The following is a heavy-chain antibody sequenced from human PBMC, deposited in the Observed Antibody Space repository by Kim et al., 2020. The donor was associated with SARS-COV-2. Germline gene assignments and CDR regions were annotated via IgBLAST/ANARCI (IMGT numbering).Heavy chain of an antibody. V-gene: IGHV4-39*01. CDR1: GGSISRSHY. CDR2: IYYGGYT. D-gene: IGHD6-19*01. Sequence: EILSLTCTVSGGSISRSHYRGWIRQPPGKGLEWIGSIYYGGYTYYNPSLKSRVTISVDTSKNQFSLRLNSVSAADRAVYYCARTSRDWLADAFDVWGQGAMVTVSS. CDR3: ARTSRDWLADAFDV. J-gene: IGHJ3*01.